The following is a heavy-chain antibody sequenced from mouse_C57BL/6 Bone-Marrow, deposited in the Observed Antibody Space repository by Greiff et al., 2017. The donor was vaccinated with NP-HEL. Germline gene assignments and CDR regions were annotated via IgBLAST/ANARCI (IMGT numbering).Heavy chain of an antibody. V-gene: IGHV1-81*01. D-gene: IGHD3-3*01. J-gene: IGHJ3*01. CDR3: ARERGDTWFAY. Sequence: QVQLQQSGAELARPGASVKLSCKASGYTFTSYGISWVKQRTGQGLEWIGEIYPRSGNTYYNEKFKGKATLTADKSSSTAYMEIRSLTSEDSAVYFCARERGDTWFAYWGRGTLVTVSA. CDR1: GYTFTSYG. CDR2: IYPRSGNT.